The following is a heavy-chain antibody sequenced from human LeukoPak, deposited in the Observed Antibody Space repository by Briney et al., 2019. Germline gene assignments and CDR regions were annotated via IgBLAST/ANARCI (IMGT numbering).Heavy chain of an antibody. J-gene: IGHJ4*02. V-gene: IGHV3-21*01. CDR2: ISSSTTYI. CDR1: GFTFNMYT. D-gene: IGHD4-23*01. CDR3: ARVDNYGGNPPDY. Sequence: GGSLRLSCAASGFTFNMYTMYWVRQAPGKGLEWVSSISSSTTYIYYADSVKGRFTISRDNVKNSLSLRMNSLRAEDTAVYYCARVDNYGGNPPDYWGQGTLVTVSS.